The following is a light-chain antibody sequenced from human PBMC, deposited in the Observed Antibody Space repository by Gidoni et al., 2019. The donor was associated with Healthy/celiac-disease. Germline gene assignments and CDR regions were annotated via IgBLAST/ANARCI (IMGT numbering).Light chain of an antibody. J-gene: IGKJ2*01. CDR3: QQYYSTPYT. V-gene: IGKV4-1*01. Sequence: DIVMTQYPDSLAVSLGERATINCKSSQSVLYSSTNKHYLAWYQQKPGQPPKLLISWASTRESGVPDRFSGSGSGTDFTLTISSLQAEDVAVYYCQQYYSTPYTFGQGTKLEIK. CDR2: WAS. CDR1: QSVLYSSTNKHY.